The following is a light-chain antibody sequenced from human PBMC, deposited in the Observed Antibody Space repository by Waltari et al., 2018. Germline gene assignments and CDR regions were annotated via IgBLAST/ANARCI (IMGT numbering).Light chain of an antibody. CDR2: WAS. Sequence: DIVMTQSHDSLAASLGERATITCKSSQSVLSTSNNKNYLAWYQKKPGHPPKLLIYWASTRESGVPDRFSGSGSGTDFTLTISSLQAEDVAVYYCQQYYSTPPHTFGQGTKLEIK. J-gene: IGKJ2*01. CDR1: QSVLSTSNNKNY. CDR3: QQYYSTPPHT. V-gene: IGKV4-1*01.